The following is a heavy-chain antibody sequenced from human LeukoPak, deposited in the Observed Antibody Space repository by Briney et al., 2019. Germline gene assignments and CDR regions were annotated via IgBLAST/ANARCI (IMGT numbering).Heavy chain of an antibody. CDR2: ISSSGSTI. Sequence: GGSLRLSCAASGFTFSDYYMSWIRQAPGKGLEWVSYISSSGSTIYYADSVKGRFTISRDNSKNTLYLQMNSLRAEDTAVYYCAKDPGYSSIWYGPRDDGRYYYMDVWGKGTTVTVSS. CDR3: AKDPGYSSIWYGPRDDGRYYYMDV. CDR1: GFTFSDYY. D-gene: IGHD6-13*01. V-gene: IGHV3-11*04. J-gene: IGHJ6*03.